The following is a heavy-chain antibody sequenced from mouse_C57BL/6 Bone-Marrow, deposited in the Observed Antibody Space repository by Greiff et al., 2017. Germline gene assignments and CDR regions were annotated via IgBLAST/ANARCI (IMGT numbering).Heavy chain of an antibody. V-gene: IGHV5-6*01. CDR3: ARQGFAY. CDR1: GFTFSSYG. J-gene: IGHJ3*01. CDR2: ISSGGSYT. Sequence: EVKLVESGGDLVKPGGSLKLSCAASGFTFSSYGMSWVRQTPDKRLEWVATISSGGSYTYYPDSVKGRFTISRDNAKNTLYLQMSSLKSEDTAMYYCARQGFAYWGQGTLATVSA.